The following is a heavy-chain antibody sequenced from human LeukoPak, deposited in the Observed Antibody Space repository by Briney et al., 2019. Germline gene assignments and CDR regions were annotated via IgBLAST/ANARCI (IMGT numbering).Heavy chain of an antibody. D-gene: IGHD6-19*01. CDR2: ISTNGNYI. CDR1: GFAFDGYD. V-gene: IGHV3-21*01. Sequence: PGGSLRLSCAASGFAFDGYDMNWVRQAPGKGLEWVSSISTNGNYIYYANSLKGRFTISRDNAKNSVYLQMNSLRADDTAVYYCVLQWLVGVPVDSWGQGTLVTVSS. CDR3: VLQWLVGVPVDS. J-gene: IGHJ4*02.